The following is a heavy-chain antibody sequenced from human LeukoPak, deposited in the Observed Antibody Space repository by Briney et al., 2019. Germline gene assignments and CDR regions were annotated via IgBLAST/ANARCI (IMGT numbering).Heavy chain of an antibody. CDR1: GYSFTSYW. J-gene: IGHJ4*02. V-gene: IGHV5-51*01. CDR3: ATTAPTVTWGY. CDR2: IYPGDSDT. D-gene: IGHD1-1*01. Sequence: GESLKISCKGSGYSFTSYWIGWVRQMPGKGLEWMGIIYPGDSDTRYSPSFQGQATISADKSISTAYLQWSSLEASDTAMYYCATTAPTVTWGYWGQGTLVTVSS.